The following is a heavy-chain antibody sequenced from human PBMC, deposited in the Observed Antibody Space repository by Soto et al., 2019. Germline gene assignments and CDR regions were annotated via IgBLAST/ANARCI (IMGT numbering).Heavy chain of an antibody. J-gene: IGHJ4*02. CDR1: GYNYNNYG. Sequence: QVQLVQSGGEVKKPGASVKVSCKASGYNYNNYGVTWVRQAPGQGLEWMGWISAFNHKANYAPNIQDRVTMTIDTSTNTAHMEXRSXXXXXXXXXXXXRXHNDLWTDXPXFDXWGQGTLVTV. D-gene: IGHD3-9*01. CDR2: ISAFNHKA. V-gene: IGHV1-18*04. CDR3: XRXHNDLWTDXPXFDX.